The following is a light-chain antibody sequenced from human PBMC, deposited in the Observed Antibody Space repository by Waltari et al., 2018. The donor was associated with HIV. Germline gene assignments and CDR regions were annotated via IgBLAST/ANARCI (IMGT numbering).Light chain of an antibody. J-gene: IGLJ1*01. CDR3: SSYTSSSTYV. CDR1: SSAVGGYKY. Sequence: QSALTQPASVSGSPGQSHTISCTGTSSAVGGYKYVSSSHNHTGKTPKPMIYDVSNRPAGVSNRFSGSKSGNTASLTISGLQAEDEADYYCSSYTSSSTYVFGTGTKVTVL. CDR2: DVS. V-gene: IGLV2-14*03.